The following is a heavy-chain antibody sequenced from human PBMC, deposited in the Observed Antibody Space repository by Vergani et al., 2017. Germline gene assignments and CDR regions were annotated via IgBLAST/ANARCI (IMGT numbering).Heavy chain of an antibody. CDR2: ISYDGSNK. J-gene: IGHJ4*02. V-gene: IGHV3-30-3*01. D-gene: IGHD3-16*01. Sequence: QVQLVESGGGVVQPGRSLRLSCAASGFTFSSYAMHWVRQAPGKGLEWVAVISYDGSNKYYADSVKGRFTISRDNAKNSLYLQMNSLRAEDTALYYCAKDRRRGNWGRWDYFDYWGQGTLVTVSS. CDR3: AKDRRRGNWGRWDYFDY. CDR1: GFTFSSYA.